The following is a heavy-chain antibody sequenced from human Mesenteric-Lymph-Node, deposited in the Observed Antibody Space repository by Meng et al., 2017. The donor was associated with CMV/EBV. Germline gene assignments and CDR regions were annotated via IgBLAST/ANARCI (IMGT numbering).Heavy chain of an antibody. V-gene: IGHV3-66*02. Sequence: GGSLRLSCAASGFTVSSNYMSWVRQAPGKGLEWVSVIYSGGSTYYADSVKGRFTISRDNSKNTLYLQMNSLRAEDTAVYYCATLFGVVIRHYYYYGMDVWGQGTTVTVSS. CDR2: IYSGGST. D-gene: IGHD3-3*01. CDR3: ATLFGVVIRHYYYYGMDV. CDR1: GFTVSSNY. J-gene: IGHJ6*02.